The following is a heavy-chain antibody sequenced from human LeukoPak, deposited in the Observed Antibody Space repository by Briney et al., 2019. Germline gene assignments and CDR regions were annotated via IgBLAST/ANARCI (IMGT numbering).Heavy chain of an antibody. V-gene: IGHV3-21*04. D-gene: IGHD3-22*01. CDR3: ARSRSGYYEDY. Sequence: GGSLRLSCAVSPFIFSRYSINWVRQAPGKGLEWVSSITPSGYTFYADSVKGRFTISRDNAKNSLSLQVNSLRAEDTAVYYCARSRSGYYEDYWGQGTLVTVSS. CDR2: ITPSGYT. CDR1: PFIFSRYS. J-gene: IGHJ4*02.